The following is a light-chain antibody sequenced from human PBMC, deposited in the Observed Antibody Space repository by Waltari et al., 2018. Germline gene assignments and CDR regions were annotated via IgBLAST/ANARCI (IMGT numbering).Light chain of an antibody. J-gene: IGKJ1*01. V-gene: IGKV3-20*01. CDR3: QQYATSWT. CDR2: GAF. CDR1: QIVSSNY. Sequence: EIVLTQSPGTLSLSPGERATLSCRASQIVSSNYLAWYQQTPGQAPRLLIYGAFSRAPGLPDRFGGSGSGTDFTLTISRLEPEDFAVYYCQQYATSWTFGQGTKVEIK.